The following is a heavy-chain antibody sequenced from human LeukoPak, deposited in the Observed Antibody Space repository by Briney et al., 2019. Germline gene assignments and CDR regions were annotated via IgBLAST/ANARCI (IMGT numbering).Heavy chain of an antibody. V-gene: IGHV3-74*01. D-gene: IGHD6-6*01. CDR3: ARGPNSNWSGLDF. J-gene: IGHJ4*02. CDR1: GFSFSGHW. CDR2: ISPTGSTT. Sequence: GGSLRLSCIASGFSFSGHWMHWARQLPGKGLVWVSRISPTGSTTSYADSVKGRFTVSRDNAKNTPYLQVNNLRAEDTAVYYCARGPNSNWSGLDFWGQGTLLTVSS.